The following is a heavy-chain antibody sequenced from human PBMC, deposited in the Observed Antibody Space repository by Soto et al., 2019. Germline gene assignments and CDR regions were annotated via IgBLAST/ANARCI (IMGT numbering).Heavy chain of an antibody. D-gene: IGHD3-10*01. V-gene: IGHV1-18*01. CDR1: GYTFTNYG. CDR2: ISADNGNT. CDR3: ARRGVLPDY. Sequence: ASVKVSCKTSGYTFTNYGISWVRQAPGQGLEWMGWISADNGNTNYARNLQGRVTMTTDTSTGTSYMVLRSLTSDDTAVYYCARRGVLPDYWGQGTLVTVSS. J-gene: IGHJ4*02.